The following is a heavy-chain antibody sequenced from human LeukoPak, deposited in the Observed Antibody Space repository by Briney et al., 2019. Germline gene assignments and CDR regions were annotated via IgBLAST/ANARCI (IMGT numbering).Heavy chain of an antibody. CDR2: ISSDGGST. V-gene: IGHV3-64*01. D-gene: IGHD1-1*01. J-gene: IGHJ6*02. CDR1: GFTFSSYA. Sequence: PGGSLRLSCAASGFTFSSYAMHWVRQAPGKGLEYVSAISSDGGSTYYANSVKGRFTISRDNSKNTLYLQMGSLRAEDMAVYYCARASVRWNDVSYYGMDVWGQGTTVTVSS. CDR3: ARASVRWNDVSYYGMDV.